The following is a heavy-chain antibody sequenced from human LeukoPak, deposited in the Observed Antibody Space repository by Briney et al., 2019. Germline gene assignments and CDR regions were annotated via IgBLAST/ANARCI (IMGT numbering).Heavy chain of an antibody. CDR2: IYHSGST. CDR1: GGSISSNNW. J-gene: IGHJ4*02. D-gene: IGHD6-13*01. Sequence: SETLSLTCAVSGGSISSNNWWSWVRQPPGKGLEWIGEIYHSGSTNYNPSLKSRVTISLDKSKNQFSLKLSSVTAADTAVHYCANCIAAAGTEFDNWGQGTLVTVSS. V-gene: IGHV4-4*02. CDR3: ANCIAAAGTEFDN.